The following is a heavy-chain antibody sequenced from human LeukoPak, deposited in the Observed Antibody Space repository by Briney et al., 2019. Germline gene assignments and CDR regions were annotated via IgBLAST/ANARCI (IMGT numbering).Heavy chain of an antibody. J-gene: IGHJ3*02. CDR3: ARSWSGGVTAADI. CDR2: LSTSGTRGTT. V-gene: IGHV4-4*07. CDR1: GGSMTNHY. Sequence: KTSETLSLTCTVSGGSMTNHYWTWIRQPVGRGLEWLGRLSTSGTRGTTAYNPSLKSRVAMSLDTSKNQFSLKMTSVTAADAAVYYCARSWSGGVTAADIWGQGTKVTVSS. D-gene: IGHD3-16*01.